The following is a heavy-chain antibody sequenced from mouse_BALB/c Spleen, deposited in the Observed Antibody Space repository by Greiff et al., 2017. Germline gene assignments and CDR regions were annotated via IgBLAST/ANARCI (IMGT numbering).Heavy chain of an antibody. CDR3: ARSGSGSSYWFAY. V-gene: IGHV3-2*02. CDR1: GYSITSDYA. J-gene: IGHJ3*01. CDR2: ISYSGST. D-gene: IGHD1-1*01. Sequence: EVQLQESGPGLVKPSQSLSLTCTVTGYSITSDYAWNWIRQFPGNKLEWMGYISYSGSTSYNPSLKSRISITRDTSKNQFFLQLNSVTTEDTATYYCARSGSGSSYWFAYWGQGTLVAVSA.